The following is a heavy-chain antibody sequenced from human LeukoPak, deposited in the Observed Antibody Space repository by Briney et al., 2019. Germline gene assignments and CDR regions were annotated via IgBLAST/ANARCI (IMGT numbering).Heavy chain of an antibody. D-gene: IGHD5-24*01. Sequence: GASVKVSCKASGGTFSSYAISWVRQAPGQGLEWMGGIIPILGTANYAQKFQGRVTITTDESTSTAYMELSSLRSEDTAVYYCARRDGYNFFYWFDPWGQGTLVTVSS. CDR3: ARRDGYNFFYWFDP. CDR2: IIPILGTA. CDR1: GGTFSSYA. V-gene: IGHV1-69*05. J-gene: IGHJ5*02.